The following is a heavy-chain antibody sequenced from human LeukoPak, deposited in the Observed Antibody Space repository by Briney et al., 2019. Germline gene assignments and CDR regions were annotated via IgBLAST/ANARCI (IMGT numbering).Heavy chain of an antibody. CDR1: VFTVSEYY. CDR2: ICDSGET. D-gene: IGHD2-15*01. V-gene: IGHV3-66*03. Sequence: PRGSLRLSRALSVFTVSEYYMGWGPHAPEGGLEWVSLICDSGETFYADSVKGRFTISRDNSKNTMYLQMNRLRVEDTAVYFCAIDRAATQDWVCFDAWGQGTLVAVSS. J-gene: IGHJ5*02. CDR3: AIDRAATQDWVCFDA.